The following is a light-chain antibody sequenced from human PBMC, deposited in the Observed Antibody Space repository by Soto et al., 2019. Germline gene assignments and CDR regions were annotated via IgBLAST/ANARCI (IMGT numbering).Light chain of an antibody. V-gene: IGLV2-14*01. CDR1: SSDVGGYNF. J-gene: IGLJ3*02. Sequence: QSALTQPASVSGSPGQSITISCTGTSSDVGGYNFVSWYQQHPGKAPKLMLYDVSNRPSGASDRFSGSKSGNTASLTISGLQAEDEADYYCSSFTSSSTLVFGGGTKLTVL. CDR2: DVS. CDR3: SSFTSSSTLV.